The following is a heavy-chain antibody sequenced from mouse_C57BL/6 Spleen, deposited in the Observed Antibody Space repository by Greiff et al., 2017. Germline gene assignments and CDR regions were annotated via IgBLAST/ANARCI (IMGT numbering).Heavy chain of an antibody. V-gene: IGHV5-17*01. CDR3: ARRIYGSSFYYAMDY. CDR1: GFTFSDYG. CDR2: ISSGSSTI. J-gene: IGHJ4*01. Sequence: EVKLQESGGGLVKPGGSLKLSCAASGFTFSDYGMHWVRQAPEKGLEWVAYISSGSSTIYYADTVKGRFTFSRDNAKNTRFLQMTSLRSEYTAMYYCARRIYGSSFYYAMDYWGQGTSVTVSS. D-gene: IGHD1-1*01.